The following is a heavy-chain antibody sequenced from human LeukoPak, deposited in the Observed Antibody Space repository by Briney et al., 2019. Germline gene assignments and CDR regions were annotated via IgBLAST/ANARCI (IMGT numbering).Heavy chain of an antibody. D-gene: IGHD6-19*01. V-gene: IGHV1-69*06. Sequence: SVKVSCKASGGTFSSYAISWVRQAPGQGLEWMGRIIPIFGTANYAQKFQGRVTITADKSTSTAYIELSSLRSEDTAVYYCARAGYSSGWYGYWGQGTLVTVSS. CDR1: GGTFSSYA. J-gene: IGHJ4*02. CDR2: IIPIFGTA. CDR3: ARAGYSSGWYGY.